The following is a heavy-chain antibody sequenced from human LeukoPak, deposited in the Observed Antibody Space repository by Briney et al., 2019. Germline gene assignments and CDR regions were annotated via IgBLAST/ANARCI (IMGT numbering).Heavy chain of an antibody. V-gene: IGHV3-9*01. D-gene: IGHD5-24*01. Sequence: GGSLRLSCAASGFIFDDYAMHWVRQAPGKGLEWVSGISWNSGSIGYADSAKGRFTISRGNAKNSLYLQMNSLRAEDTALYYCAKGYRKGRWLPLDYWGQGTLVTVSS. CDR1: GFIFDDYA. CDR2: ISWNSGSI. J-gene: IGHJ4*02. CDR3: AKGYRKGRWLPLDY.